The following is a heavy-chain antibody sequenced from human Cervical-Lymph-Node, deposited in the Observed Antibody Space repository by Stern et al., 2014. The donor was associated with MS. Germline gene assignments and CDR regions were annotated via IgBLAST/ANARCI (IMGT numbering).Heavy chain of an antibody. V-gene: IGHV3-33*01. CDR3: ATDNTVTTDYYYYYGMDV. CDR2: IWYDGSNK. J-gene: IGHJ6*02. CDR1: GFTFSSYG. D-gene: IGHD4-17*01. Sequence: VQLLESGGGVVQPGRSLRLSCAASGFTFSSYGMHWVRQAPGKGLEWVAVIWYDGSNKYYADSVKGRFTISRDNSKKTLYLQMNSLRAEDTAVYYCATDNTVTTDYYYYYGMDVWGQGTTVTVSS.